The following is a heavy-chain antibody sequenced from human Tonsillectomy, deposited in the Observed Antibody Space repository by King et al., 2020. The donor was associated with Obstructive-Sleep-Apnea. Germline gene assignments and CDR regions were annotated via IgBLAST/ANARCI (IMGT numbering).Heavy chain of an antibody. V-gene: IGHV4-34*01. CDR3: ARGSGAAAVNWFDP. J-gene: IGHJ5*02. D-gene: IGHD6-13*01. CDR2: INHSGST. CDR1: GGSFSDYY. Sequence: HVQLQQWGAGLLKPSETLSLTCAVFGGSFSDYYWSWIRQPPGKGLEWIGEINHSGSTNYNPSLKSRVAVSADTSKNQFSLKLGSVTAADTAVYYCARGSGAAAVNWFDPWGQGTLVTVSS.